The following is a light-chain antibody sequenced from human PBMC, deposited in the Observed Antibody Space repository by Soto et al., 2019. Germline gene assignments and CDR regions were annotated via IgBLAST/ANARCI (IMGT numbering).Light chain of an antibody. Sequence: QSALTQPASVSGSPGQSITISCTGTSNDVGGYNYVSWYQQHPGKAPKVMIYEVSNRPSGVSNRFSGSKSGNTASLTISGLKAEDEADYGGSSYTVSSTVVFGGGTELAAL. J-gene: IGLJ2*01. CDR3: SSYTVSSTVV. CDR1: SNDVGGYNY. CDR2: EVS. V-gene: IGLV2-14*01.